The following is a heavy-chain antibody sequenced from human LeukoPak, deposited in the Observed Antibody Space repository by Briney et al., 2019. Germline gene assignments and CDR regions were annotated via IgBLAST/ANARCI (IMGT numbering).Heavy chain of an antibody. V-gene: IGHV3-7*01. Sequence: GGSLRLSCAASGFTFSNYWMSWVRQAPGKGLEWLANTKPDGSETHYADSVKGRFTISRDNSKNTLYLQMNSLRAEDTAVYYCARDFHYYDSSGPPGIWGQGTMVTVSS. CDR1: GFTFSNYW. D-gene: IGHD3-22*01. CDR2: TKPDGSET. CDR3: ARDFHYYDSSGPPGI. J-gene: IGHJ3*02.